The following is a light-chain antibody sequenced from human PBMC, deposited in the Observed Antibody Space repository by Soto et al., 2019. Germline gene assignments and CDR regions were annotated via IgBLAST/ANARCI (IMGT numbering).Light chain of an antibody. CDR3: SSYTSTSTRV. Sequence: HSALTQPAFVYGSPGQSITISCTGTSSDVGGYNYVSWYQHPPGKAPKLMISEVSNRPSGVSNRFSGSKSGNTASLTISGLQAEDEADYYCSSYTSTSTRVFGTGTKVTVL. J-gene: IGLJ1*01. V-gene: IGLV2-14*01. CDR2: EVS. CDR1: SSDVGGYNY.